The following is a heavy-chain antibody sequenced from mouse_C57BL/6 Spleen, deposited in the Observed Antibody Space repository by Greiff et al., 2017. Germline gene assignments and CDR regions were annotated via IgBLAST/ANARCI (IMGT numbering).Heavy chain of an antibody. J-gene: IGHJ1*03. CDR2: IYPGNSDT. CDR3: TAPVTTVVVPYWYFDV. Sequence: EVQLQQSGTVLARPGASVKMSCKTSGYTFTSYWMHWVKQRPGQGLEWIGAIYPGNSDTSYNQKFKGKAKLTAVTSASTAYMELSSLTNEDSAFYYGTAPVTTVVVPYWYFDVWGTGTTVTVSS. V-gene: IGHV1-5*01. D-gene: IGHD1-1*01. CDR1: GYTFTSYW.